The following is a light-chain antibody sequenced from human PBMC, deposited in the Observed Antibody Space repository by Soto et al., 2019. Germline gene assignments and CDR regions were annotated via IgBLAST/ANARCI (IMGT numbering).Light chain of an antibody. V-gene: IGLV2-11*01. CDR2: DVT. Sequence: QSVLTQPRSVSGCPGQSVTISCTGTSSDVGDYSYVSWYQQHPGKAPKLIIYDVTKRPSGVPDRFSGSKSGNTASLTISGLQAEDEADYFCCSYAGSYTSPYVFGTGAKVTVL. J-gene: IGLJ1*01. CDR3: CSYAGSYTSPYV. CDR1: SSDVGDYSY.